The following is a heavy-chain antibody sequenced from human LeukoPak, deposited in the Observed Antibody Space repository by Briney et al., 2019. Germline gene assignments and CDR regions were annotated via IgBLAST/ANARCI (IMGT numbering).Heavy chain of an antibody. J-gene: IGHJ5*02. CDR2: IDYSGST. V-gene: IGHV4-59*01. Sequence: PSDTLSLTCTVSGRSISSYYWSWIRQPPGKGLEWIGYIDYSGSTNYNPSLKSRVTISVDTSKNQFSLKLSSVTAADTAVYYCAREEIRSWFDPWGQGTLVTVSS. CDR3: AREEIRSWFDP. D-gene: IGHD5-24*01. CDR1: GRSISSYY.